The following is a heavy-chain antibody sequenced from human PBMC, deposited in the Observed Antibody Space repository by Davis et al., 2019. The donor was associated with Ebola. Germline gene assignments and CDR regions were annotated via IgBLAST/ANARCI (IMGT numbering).Heavy chain of an antibody. Sequence: GESLKISCAASGFTFSSYAMSWVRQAPGKGLEWVSAISGSGGSTYYADSVKGRFTISRDNSKNTLYLQMNSLRAEDTAVYYCAKDADRMYSGSYYPDYWGQGTLVTVSS. V-gene: IGHV3-23*01. CDR1: GFTFSSYA. CDR2: ISGSGGST. CDR3: AKDADRMYSGSYYPDY. J-gene: IGHJ4*02. D-gene: IGHD1-26*01.